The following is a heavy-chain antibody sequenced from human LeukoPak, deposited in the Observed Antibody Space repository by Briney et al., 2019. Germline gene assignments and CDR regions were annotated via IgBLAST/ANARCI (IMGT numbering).Heavy chain of an antibody. V-gene: IGHV3-9*01. CDR2: ISWNSGSI. CDR1: GFTFDDYA. CDR3: ARDWSDTIFGVVNDY. D-gene: IGHD3-3*01. Sequence: GGSLRLSCAASGFTFDDYAMHWVRQAPGKGLEWVSGISWNSGSIGYADSVKGRFTISRDNAKNTLYLQMNSLRAEDTAVYYCARDWSDTIFGVVNDYWGQGTLVTVSS. J-gene: IGHJ4*02.